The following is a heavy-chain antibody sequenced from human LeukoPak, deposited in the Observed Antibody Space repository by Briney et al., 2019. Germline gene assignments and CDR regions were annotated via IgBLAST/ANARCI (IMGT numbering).Heavy chain of an antibody. Sequence: PSETLSLTCTVSGGSISSNNYFWGWIRQPPGKGLEWIGSIYDSGSTYYNPSLKSRVTISVDTSKNQFSLKLNSVTAADTAMYYCARATVGSGGSCYFYWGQGTLVTVSS. V-gene: IGHV4-39*01. CDR1: GGSISSNNYF. D-gene: IGHD2-15*01. J-gene: IGHJ4*02. CDR3: ARATVGSGGSCYFY. CDR2: IYDSGST.